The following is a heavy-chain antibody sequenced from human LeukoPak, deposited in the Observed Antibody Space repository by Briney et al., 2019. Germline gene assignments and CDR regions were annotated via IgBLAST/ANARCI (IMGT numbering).Heavy chain of an antibody. D-gene: IGHD6-13*01. V-gene: IGHV3-23*01. CDR1: GFTFSNSA. J-gene: IGHJ4*02. CDR3: AKDYEYNSNTWYFH. Sequence: GGSLRLSCSASGFTFSNSAMSWVRQAPGKGLEWVSGIIENGGETYYADSVRGRFTISRDNSKNTLYLQMNSLRAEDTAVYYCAKDYEYNSNTWYFHWGRGTLVSVSS. CDR2: IIENGGET.